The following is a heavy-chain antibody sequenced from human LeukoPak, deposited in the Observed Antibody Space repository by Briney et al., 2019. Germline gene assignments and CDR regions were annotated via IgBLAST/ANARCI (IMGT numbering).Heavy chain of an antibody. CDR3: TSSGYEGGFDY. CDR2: IYTSGST. D-gene: IGHD5-12*01. CDR1: GRSISSGSYY. V-gene: IGHV4-61*02. Sequence: PSETLSLTCTVSGRSISSGSYYWSWIRQPAGKGLEWIGRIYTSGSTNYNPSLKSRVTISVDTSKNQFSLKLSSVTAADTAVYYCTSSGYEGGFDYWGQGTLVTVSS. J-gene: IGHJ4*02.